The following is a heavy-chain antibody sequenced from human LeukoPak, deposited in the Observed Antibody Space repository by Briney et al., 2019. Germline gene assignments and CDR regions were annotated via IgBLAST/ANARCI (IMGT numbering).Heavy chain of an antibody. J-gene: IGHJ3*02. V-gene: IGHV4-59*01. D-gene: IGHD3-3*01. Sequence: SETLSLTCTVSGGSISSYYWSWIRQPPGKGLEWIGYIYYSGSTNYNPSLKSRVTISVDTSKNQFSLKLSSVTAADTAVYYCAGANYDFWNGPSRRAFDIWGQGTMVTVSS. CDR1: GGSISSYY. CDR3: AGANYDFWNGPSRRAFDI. CDR2: IYYSGST.